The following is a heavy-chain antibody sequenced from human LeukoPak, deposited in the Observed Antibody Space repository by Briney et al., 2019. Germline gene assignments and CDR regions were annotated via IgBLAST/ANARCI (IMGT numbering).Heavy chain of an antibody. Sequence: ASVKVSCKASGYTFTSYAMHWVRQAPGQRLEWMGWINAGNGNTKYSQEFQGRVTITRDTSASTAYMELSSLGSEDMAVYYCARAVAGTTLLNYWGQGTLVTVSS. V-gene: IGHV1-3*03. J-gene: IGHJ4*02. CDR3: ARAVAGTTLLNY. D-gene: IGHD6-19*01. CDR1: GYTFTSYA. CDR2: INAGNGNT.